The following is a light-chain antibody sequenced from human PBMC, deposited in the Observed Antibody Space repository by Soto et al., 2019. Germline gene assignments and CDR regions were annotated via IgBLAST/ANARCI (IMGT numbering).Light chain of an antibody. Sequence: AIRMTQSPSSFSASTGDRVNITCRASQGISSYLAWYQQKPGKAPKLLIYAASTLQSGVPSRFSGCGSGTDFTLTISCLQSEDFATYYCQQYYSYPRTFGQGTKVDIK. J-gene: IGKJ1*01. CDR1: QGISSY. CDR3: QQYYSYPRT. V-gene: IGKV1-8*01. CDR2: AAS.